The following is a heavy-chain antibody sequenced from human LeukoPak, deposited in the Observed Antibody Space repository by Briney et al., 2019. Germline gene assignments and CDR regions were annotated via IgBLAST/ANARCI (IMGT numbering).Heavy chain of an antibody. V-gene: IGHV5-51*01. CDR1: GYSFASYW. D-gene: IGHD1-1*01. CDR3: ARLPPLTTGTTGSYYYMDV. Sequence: GESLKISCKGSGYSFASYWIGWVRQVPGKGLEWMGIIYPDDSARYSPSFQGQVTISADKAITTAYVQWRSLKASDTALYYCARLPPLTTGTTGSYYYMDVWGKGTTVIVSS. CDR2: IYPDDSA. J-gene: IGHJ6*03.